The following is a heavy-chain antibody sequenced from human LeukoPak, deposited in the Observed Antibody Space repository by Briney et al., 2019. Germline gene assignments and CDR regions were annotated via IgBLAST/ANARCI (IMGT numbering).Heavy chain of an antibody. CDR2: ISYDGSNK. CDR3: ARGSQRVLRFLEWSPNYFGY. D-gene: IGHD3-3*01. Sequence: GRSLRLSCAASGFTFSSYAMHWVRQAPGKGLEWVAVISYDGSNKYYADSVKGRFTISRDNSKNTLYLQMNSLRAEDTAVYYCARGSQRVLRFLEWSPNYFGYWGQGTLVTVSS. V-gene: IGHV3-30-3*01. CDR1: GFTFSSYA. J-gene: IGHJ4*02.